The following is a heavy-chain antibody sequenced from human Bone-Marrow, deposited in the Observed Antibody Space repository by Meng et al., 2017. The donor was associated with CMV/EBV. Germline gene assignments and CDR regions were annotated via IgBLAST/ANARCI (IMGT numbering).Heavy chain of an antibody. CDR1: GGTFSSYT. CDR3: TRDGYNYGGADY. J-gene: IGHJ4*02. Sequence: SVKVSCKASGGTFSSYTISWVRQAPGQGLEWMRRIIPILGIANYAQKFQGRVTITADKSTSTAYMELSSLRSEDTAVYYCTRDGYNYGGADYWGQGTLVTVSS. V-gene: IGHV1-69*04. CDR2: IIPILGIA. D-gene: IGHD5-24*01.